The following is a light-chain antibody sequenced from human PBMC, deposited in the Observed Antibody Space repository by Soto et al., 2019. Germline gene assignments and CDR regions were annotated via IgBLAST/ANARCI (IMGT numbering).Light chain of an antibody. V-gene: IGKV1-39*01. Sequence: DIQMTQSPSSLSASVGDRVTITCRASQTISNYLTWYQQKPGKAPKLLIYAASSLHSGVPSRFSGGGSGTDFTLAISSLQAEDFATYYCQQTYSTPYTFGQGTKVEIK. CDR2: AAS. CDR3: QQTYSTPYT. J-gene: IGKJ2*01. CDR1: QTISNY.